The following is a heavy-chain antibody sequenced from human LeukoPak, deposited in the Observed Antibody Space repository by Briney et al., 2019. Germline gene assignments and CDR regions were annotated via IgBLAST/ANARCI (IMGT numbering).Heavy chain of an antibody. V-gene: IGHV3-11*01. Sequence: GGSLRLSCAASGFTFTDFYMSWIRQAPGKGLEWVSYISISGTTIYYADSVKGRFTFPRDNAKNSLYLQMNSLRAEDTAVYYCARDLYDYGGNTFQHWGQGTLVTVSS. CDR2: ISISGTTI. CDR1: GFTFTDFY. CDR3: ARDLYDYGGNTFQH. J-gene: IGHJ1*01. D-gene: IGHD4-23*01.